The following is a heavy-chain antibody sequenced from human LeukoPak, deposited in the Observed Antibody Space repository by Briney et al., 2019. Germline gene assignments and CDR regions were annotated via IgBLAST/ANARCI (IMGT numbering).Heavy chain of an antibody. CDR2: INHSGST. CDR3: ARGIVVVPAASKKIDY. V-gene: IGHV4-34*01. Sequence: SETLSLTCAVYGGSFSGYYRSWIRQPPGKGLEWIGEINHSGSTNYNPSLKSRVTISVDTSKNQFSLKLSSVTAADTAVYYCARGIVVVPAASKKIDYWGQGTLVTVSS. J-gene: IGHJ4*02. D-gene: IGHD2-2*01. CDR1: GGSFSGYY.